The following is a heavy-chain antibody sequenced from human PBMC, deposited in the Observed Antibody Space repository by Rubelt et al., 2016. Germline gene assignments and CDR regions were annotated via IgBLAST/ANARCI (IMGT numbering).Heavy chain of an antibody. Sequence: QLQLQESGPGLVKPSETLSLTCAVYGGSFSGYYWSWIRQPPGKGLEWIGEINHSGSTNYNPSLRSRATRSVDTSKNQCSRKLSSGTAADTAVYYCARGRYSYGNVRGMDVWGQETTVTVSS. CDR3: ARGRYSYGNVRGMDV. J-gene: IGHJ6*02. CDR2: INHSGST. CDR1: GGSFSGYY. V-gene: IGHV4-34*01. D-gene: IGHD5-18*01.